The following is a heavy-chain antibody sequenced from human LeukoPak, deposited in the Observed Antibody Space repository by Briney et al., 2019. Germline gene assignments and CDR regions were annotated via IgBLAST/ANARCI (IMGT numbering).Heavy chain of an antibody. CDR1: GFPLSSHH. CDR2: ISYDGGKK. V-gene: IGHV3-30*18. J-gene: IGHJ4*02. CDR3: AKDRSKGSYDDGFDF. D-gene: IGHD3-10*01. Sequence: QPGRSLRLSCAASGFPLSSHHMHWVRQAPGKGLEWVANISYDGGKKEYADSEKGRFTISRDNYKNTLYLQMNSLRAEDTAVYYCAKDRSKGSYDDGFDFWGQGTLVTVSS.